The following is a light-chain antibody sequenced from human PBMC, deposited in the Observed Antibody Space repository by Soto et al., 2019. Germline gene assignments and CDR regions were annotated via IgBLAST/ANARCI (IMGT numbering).Light chain of an antibody. CDR2: EVS. CDR1: SSDIGGYKY. Sequence: QSALTQPASVSGSPGQSITISCTGTSSDIGGYKYISWYQHQPDKAPKLMIYEVSNRPSGVSNRFSGSKSGNTASLTISGLQAEDEADYYCSSFTTSSTLVFGTGTKLTVL. J-gene: IGLJ1*01. CDR3: SSFTTSSTLV. V-gene: IGLV2-14*01.